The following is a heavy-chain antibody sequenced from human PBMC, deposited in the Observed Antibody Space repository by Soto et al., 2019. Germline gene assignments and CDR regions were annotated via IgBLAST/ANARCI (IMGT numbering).Heavy chain of an antibody. D-gene: IGHD2-15*01. CDR3: ARQDRELPDY. Sequence: PSETLSLTCTVSGGSISSSSYYWGWIRQPPGKGLEWIGSIYYSGSTYYNPSLKSRVTISVDTSKNQFSLKLNSVTAADTAVYYCARQDRELPDYWGQGTLVTSPQ. CDR2: IYYSGST. V-gene: IGHV4-39*01. CDR1: GGSISSSSYY. J-gene: IGHJ4*02.